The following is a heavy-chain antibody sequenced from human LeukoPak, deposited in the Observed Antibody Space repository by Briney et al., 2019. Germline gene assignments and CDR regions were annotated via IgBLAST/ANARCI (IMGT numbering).Heavy chain of an antibody. V-gene: IGHV3-30*04. D-gene: IGHD3-22*01. CDR2: ISYDGSNK. J-gene: IGHJ3*02. CDR1: GFTFSSYA. CDR3: ARDTDSSGYYLFAFDI. Sequence: PGRSLRLSCAASGFTFSSYAMHWVRQAPGKGLEWVAVISYDGSNKYYADSVKGRFTISRDNAKNSLYLQMNSLRAEDTAVYYCARDTDSSGYYLFAFDIWGQGTMVTVSS.